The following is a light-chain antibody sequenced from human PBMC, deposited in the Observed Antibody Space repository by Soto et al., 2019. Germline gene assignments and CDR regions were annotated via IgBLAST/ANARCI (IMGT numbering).Light chain of an antibody. CDR3: SSYASSTAYV. CDR1: SSDVGGYNY. Sequence: QSVLTQPASMSGSTGQSITISCTGTSSDVGGYNYVSWYQLHPGKAPKLMVYEVSYRPSGVSSRFSGSKSANTASLTISGLQAEDEADYYCSSYASSTAYVFGKGTKVTVL. CDR2: EVS. V-gene: IGLV2-14*01. J-gene: IGLJ1*01.